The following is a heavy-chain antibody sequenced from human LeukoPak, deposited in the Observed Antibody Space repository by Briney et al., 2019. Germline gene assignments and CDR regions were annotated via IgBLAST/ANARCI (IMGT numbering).Heavy chain of an antibody. Sequence: GGSLRLSCAASGFTFSSYGMHWVRQAPGKGLEWVAVIWYDGSNKYYADSVKGRFTISRDNSKNTLYLQMNSLRAEDTAVYYCARYSSSPDYYYYMDVWGKGTTVTVSS. CDR3: ARYSSSPDYYYYMDV. J-gene: IGHJ6*03. CDR2: IWYDGSNK. V-gene: IGHV3-33*01. D-gene: IGHD6-6*01. CDR1: GFTFSSYG.